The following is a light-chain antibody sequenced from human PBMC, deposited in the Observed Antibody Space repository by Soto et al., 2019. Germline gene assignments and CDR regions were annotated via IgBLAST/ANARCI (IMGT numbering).Light chain of an antibody. V-gene: IGKV3-11*01. CDR2: GAS. CDR1: QGISSY. CDR3: QQRSSWPRIT. Sequence: DILMTQSPSSLSASVGDIVTITCRASQGISSYLAWYQQKPAQAPSILIYGASSRATGIPDSFSGSGSGTDFTLTISRLETEDFAVYYCQQRSSWPRITFGQGTRLEI. J-gene: IGKJ5*01.